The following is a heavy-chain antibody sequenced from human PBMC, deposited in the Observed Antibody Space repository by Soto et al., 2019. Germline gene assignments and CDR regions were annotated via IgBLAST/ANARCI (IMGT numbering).Heavy chain of an antibody. Sequence: QVQLVQSGAEVKKRGASVKVSCKASGYTFTSYGISWVRQAPGQVLDWMGWISAYNGNTNYAQKLQGRVTMTTDTSTSTAYLELRSLRSDDTAVYYCATYILPGYGWGGFDPWGQGTLVTVSS. D-gene: IGHD3-9*01. CDR3: ATYILPGYGWGGFDP. J-gene: IGHJ5*02. CDR2: ISAYNGNT. CDR1: GYTFTSYG. V-gene: IGHV1-18*01.